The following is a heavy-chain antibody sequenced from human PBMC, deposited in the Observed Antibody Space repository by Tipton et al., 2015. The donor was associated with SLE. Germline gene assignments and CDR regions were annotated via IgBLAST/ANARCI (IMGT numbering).Heavy chain of an antibody. CDR3: ARGSYGYDSRGSYAS. Sequence: TLSLTCSVSAGSISSYYWSWIRQAPGKGLEWIGYSHYSGSTSYNSSLKSRVIISIDTSKNQVSLKLSSVTAADTAVYYCARGSYGYDSRGSYASWGQGTLVIVSS. V-gene: IGHV4-59*01. D-gene: IGHD3-22*01. CDR1: AGSISSYY. J-gene: IGHJ5*02. CDR2: SHYSGST.